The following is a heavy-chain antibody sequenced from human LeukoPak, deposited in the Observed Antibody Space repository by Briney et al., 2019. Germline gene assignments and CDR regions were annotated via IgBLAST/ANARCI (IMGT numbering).Heavy chain of an antibody. D-gene: IGHD3-22*01. Sequence: GGSLRLSCAASGFTFRRFWMSWVRQAPGKGLEWVANIKQDGSEQYYVDSVKGRFTISRDNAKNSLYLQMNSLRAEDMAVYYCARDTEMLYYDANGYHAWGQGTMVTVSS. CDR1: GFTFRRFW. CDR2: IKQDGSEQ. J-gene: IGHJ3*01. CDR3: ARDTEMLYYDANGYHA. V-gene: IGHV3-7*01.